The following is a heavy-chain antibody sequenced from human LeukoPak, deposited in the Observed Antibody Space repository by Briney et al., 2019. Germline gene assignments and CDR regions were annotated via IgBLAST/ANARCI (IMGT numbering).Heavy chain of an antibody. V-gene: IGHV1-69*06. CDR2: IIPIFGTA. CDR1: GGTFSSYA. D-gene: IGHD3-9*01. J-gene: IGHJ6*03. CDR3: ARGVRLVRYFDWLLYPPYDYYYMDV. Sequence: GASVKVSCKASGGTFSSYAISWVRQAPGQGLEWMGGIIPIFGTANYAQKFQGRVTITADKSTSTAYMELSSLRSEGTAVYYCARGVRLVRYFDWLLYPPYDYYYMDVWGKGTTVTISS.